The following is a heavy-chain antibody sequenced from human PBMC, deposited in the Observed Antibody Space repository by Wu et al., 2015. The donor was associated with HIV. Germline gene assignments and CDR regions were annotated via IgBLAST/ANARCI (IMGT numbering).Heavy chain of an antibody. D-gene: IGHD2-2*01. CDR1: GGTFNSYA. CDR3: TSVRRVPTYYYYGVDV. CDR2: FIPMFDIT. V-gene: IGHV1-69*13. J-gene: IGHJ6*02. Sequence: QVHLAQSGAEVKKPGSSVKVSCKSSGGTFNSYALNWVRQAPGQGLEWMGRFIPMFDITHYAEKFRGRVTFTADESTGSAYMEVNSLRSEDTAIYYCTSVRRVPTYYYYGVDVWGQGTTVIVSS.